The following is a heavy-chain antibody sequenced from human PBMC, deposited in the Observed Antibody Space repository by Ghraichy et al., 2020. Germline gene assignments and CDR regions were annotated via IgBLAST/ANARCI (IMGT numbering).Heavy chain of an antibody. J-gene: IGHJ6*02. V-gene: IGHV1-69*13. CDR3: ARAEEMTTEVTPRSYAMDF. CDR2: IIPILGTP. Sequence: SVKVSCKASGGTFTRYGFTWVQQAPGQGLEWMGAIIPILGTPKYAQKFRGRVTMTADAPTTTVYMELSSLRSEDTALYYCARAEEMTTEVTPRSYAMDFWGQGTMVTVSS. D-gene: IGHD4-23*01. CDR1: GGTFTRYG.